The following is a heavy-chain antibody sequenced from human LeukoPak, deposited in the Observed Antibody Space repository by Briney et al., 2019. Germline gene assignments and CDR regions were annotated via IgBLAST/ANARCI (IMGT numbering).Heavy chain of an antibody. CDR3: ARGEYNIVVVPAATSYYYYYYGMDV. J-gene: IGHJ6*02. Sequence: ASVKVSCKASGYTFTSYGISWVRQAPGQGLEWMGWISAYNGNTNYAQKLQGRVTTTTDTSTSTAYMELRSLRSDDTAVYYCARGEYNIVVVPAATSYYYYYYGMDVWGQGTTVTVSS. CDR2: ISAYNGNT. D-gene: IGHD2-2*01. V-gene: IGHV1-18*01. CDR1: GYTFTSYG.